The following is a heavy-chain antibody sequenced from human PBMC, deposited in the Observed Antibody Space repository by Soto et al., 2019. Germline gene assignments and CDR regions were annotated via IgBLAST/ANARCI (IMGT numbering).Heavy chain of an antibody. D-gene: IGHD1-26*01. CDR3: ARTYSGSYNPYFDY. V-gene: IGHV4-31*03. J-gene: IGHJ4*02. CDR2: FYYSGST. CDR1: GGSISSGGYY. Sequence: SETLSLTCTVSGGSISSGGYYWSWIRQHPGKGLEWIGYFYYSGSTYYNPSLKSRVTISVDTSKNQFSLKLSSVTAADTAVYYCARTYSGSYNPYFDYWGQGTLVTVSS.